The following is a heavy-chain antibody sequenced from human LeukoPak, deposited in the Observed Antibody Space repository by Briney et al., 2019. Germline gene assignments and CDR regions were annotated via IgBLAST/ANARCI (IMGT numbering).Heavy chain of an antibody. CDR1: GFTFSSYW. D-gene: IGHD4-23*01. Sequence: PGGSLRLSCAASGFTFSSYWMSWVRQAPGKGLEWVANIKQDGSEKYYVDSVKGRFTISRDNAKNSLYLQMNSLRAEDTAVYYCARLGDYGGNSGLGYWGQGTLVTVSS. J-gene: IGHJ4*02. CDR2: IKQDGSEK. V-gene: IGHV3-7*01. CDR3: ARLGDYGGNSGLGY.